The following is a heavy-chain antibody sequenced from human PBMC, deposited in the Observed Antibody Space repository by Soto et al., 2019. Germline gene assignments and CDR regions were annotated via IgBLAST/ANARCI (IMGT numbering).Heavy chain of an antibody. CDR2: IYYSGST. CDR1: GGSISSSSYY. Sequence: QLQLQESGPGLVKPSETLSLTCTVSGGSISSSSYYWGWIRQPPGKGLEWIGSIYYSGSTYYNPSLKSRVTISVDTSKNQFSLKLSSVTAADTAVYYCASPSGSFQAEGMDVWGQGKKVNVS. D-gene: IGHD1-26*01. J-gene: IGHJ6*02. V-gene: IGHV4-39*01. CDR3: ASPSGSFQAEGMDV.